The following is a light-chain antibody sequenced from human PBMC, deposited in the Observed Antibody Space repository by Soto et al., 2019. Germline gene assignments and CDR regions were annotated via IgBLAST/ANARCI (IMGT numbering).Light chain of an antibody. CDR1: QSISSY. CDR3: QQSYSTPTT. Sequence: DTQMTQSPPSLSASVGDRVTITCRASQSISSYLNWYQQKPGKAPKLLIYAASSLQSGVPSRFSGSGSGTDFTLTISSLQPEDFATYYCQQSYSTPTTFGQGTKVDIK. CDR2: AAS. V-gene: IGKV1-39*01. J-gene: IGKJ1*01.